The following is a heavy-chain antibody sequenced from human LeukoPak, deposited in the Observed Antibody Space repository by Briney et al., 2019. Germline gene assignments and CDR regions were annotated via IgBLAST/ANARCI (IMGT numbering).Heavy chain of an antibody. V-gene: IGHV3-23*01. Sequence: GGSLRLSCAASGFTFSSYAMTWVRQAPGKGLEWVSAITGSGNDTNYADSVKGRFTIYRDNSKNTLFLQKTSLSAEDTAVYYCAKTANWGDKWYFDLWGRGTLVTVSS. CDR2: ITGSGNDT. D-gene: IGHD7-27*01. CDR1: GFTFSSYA. J-gene: IGHJ2*01. CDR3: AKTANWGDKWYFDL.